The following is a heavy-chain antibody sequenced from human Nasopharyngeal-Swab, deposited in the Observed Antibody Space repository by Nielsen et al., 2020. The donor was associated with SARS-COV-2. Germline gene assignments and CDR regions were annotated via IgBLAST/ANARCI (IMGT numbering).Heavy chain of an antibody. CDR3: ARRRGYSGYAYLDY. J-gene: IGHJ4*02. D-gene: IGHD5-12*01. Sequence: WIRQPPGKGLEWIGEINHSGSTNHNPSLKSRVTISVDTSKNQFSLKLSSVTAADTAVYYCARRRGYSGYAYLDYWGQGTLVTVSS. V-gene: IGHV4-34*01. CDR2: INHSGST.